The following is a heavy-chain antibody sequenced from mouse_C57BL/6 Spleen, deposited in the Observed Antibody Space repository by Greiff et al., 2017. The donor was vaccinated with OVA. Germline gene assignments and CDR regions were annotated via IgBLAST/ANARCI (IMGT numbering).Heavy chain of an antibody. CDR2: ISSGSSTI. V-gene: IGHV5-17*01. Sequence: EVQRVESGGGLVKPGGSLKLSCAASGFTFSDYGMHWVRQAPEKGLEWVAYISSGSSTIYYADTVKGRFTISRDNAKNTLFLQMTSLRSEDTAMYYCARREDYDRYYYAMDYWGQGTSVTVSS. CDR1: GFTFSDYG. J-gene: IGHJ4*01. CDR3: ARREDYDRYYYAMDY. D-gene: IGHD2-4*01.